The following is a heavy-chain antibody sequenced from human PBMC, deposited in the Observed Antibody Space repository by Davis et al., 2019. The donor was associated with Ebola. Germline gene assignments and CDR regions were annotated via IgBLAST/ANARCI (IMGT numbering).Heavy chain of an antibody. CDR1: GFTFDDYA. CDR3: AKDPVPMATILWYFGL. J-gene: IGHJ2*01. Sequence: PGGSLRLSCAASGFTFDDYAMHWVRQAPGKGLEWVSSISWNSGTIGYADSVKGRFTISRDNANNSVYLQMNSLRAEDTAFYYCAKDPVPMATILWYFGLWGRGTLVTVSS. D-gene: IGHD5-24*01. CDR2: ISWNSGTI. V-gene: IGHV3-9*01.